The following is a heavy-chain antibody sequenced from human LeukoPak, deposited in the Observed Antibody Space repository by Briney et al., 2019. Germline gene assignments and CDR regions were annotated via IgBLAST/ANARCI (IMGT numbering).Heavy chain of an antibody. CDR2: ISWNSGII. CDR3: AKDRGATMITTREFDS. V-gene: IGHV3-9*01. J-gene: IGHJ4*02. Sequence: PGGSLRLSCAVSGFTFDDYAMPWVRQAPGKGLEWVSGISWNSGIIVYVDSVKGRFTISRDNAKSSLYLQMNSLRAEDTAFYYCAKDRGATMITTREFDSWGQGTLVTVSS. CDR1: GFTFDDYA. D-gene: IGHD3-16*01.